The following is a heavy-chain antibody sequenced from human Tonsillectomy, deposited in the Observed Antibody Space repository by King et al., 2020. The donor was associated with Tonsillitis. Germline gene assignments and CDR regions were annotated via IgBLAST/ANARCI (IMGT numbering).Heavy chain of an antibody. J-gene: IGHJ3*02. Sequence: VQLVESGGGLVQPGGSLRLSCAASGITFSSYAMSWVRQAPGKGLEWVSSISGSGTTTFYADSVKGRFTISRDNSKNTLYLQMNSLRAEDTAVYYCANHNGDFYDPENAFDIWGQGTMVTVSS. CDR1: GITFSSYA. V-gene: IGHV3-23*04. CDR2: ISGSGTTT. D-gene: IGHD3-3*01. CDR3: ANHNGDFYDPENAFDI.